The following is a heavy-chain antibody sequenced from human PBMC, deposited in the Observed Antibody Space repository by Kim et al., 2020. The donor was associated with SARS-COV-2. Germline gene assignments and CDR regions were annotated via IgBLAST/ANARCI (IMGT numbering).Heavy chain of an antibody. J-gene: IGHJ2*01. CDR3: ARDHVGYFDL. CDR2: ST. Sequence: STNYNPALKSRVTISVDTSKNQFSLKLSSVTAADTAVYYCARDHVGYFDLWGRGTLVTVSS. V-gene: IGHV4-59*01.